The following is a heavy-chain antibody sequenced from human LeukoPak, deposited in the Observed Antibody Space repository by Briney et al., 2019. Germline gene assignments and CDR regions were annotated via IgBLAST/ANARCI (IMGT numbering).Heavy chain of an antibody. CDR3: ARGAGYSSGPVDWYFDL. CDR1: GGSISSYY. V-gene: IGHV4-59*01. Sequence: SETLSLTCTVSGGSISSYYWSWIRQPPGKGLEWIGYIYYSGSTNYNPSLKSRVTISVDTSKNQFSLKLSSVTAADTAVYYCARGAGYSSGPVDWYFDLWGRGTLVTVSS. D-gene: IGHD6-19*01. CDR2: IYYSGST. J-gene: IGHJ2*01.